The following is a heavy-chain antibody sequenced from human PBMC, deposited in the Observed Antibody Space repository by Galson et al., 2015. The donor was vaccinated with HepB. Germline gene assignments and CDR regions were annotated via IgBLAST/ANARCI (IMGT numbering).Heavy chain of an antibody. CDR1: GFTFSSYD. Sequence: SLRLSCAASGFTFSSYDMRWVRQATGKGLEWVSAIGTAGDTYYPGSVKGRFTISRENAKNSLYLQMNSLRAGDTAVYYCARDRGYYAFDIWGQGTMVTVSS. V-gene: IGHV3-13*01. CDR3: ARDRGYYAFDI. D-gene: IGHD2-21*01. J-gene: IGHJ3*02. CDR2: IGTAGDT.